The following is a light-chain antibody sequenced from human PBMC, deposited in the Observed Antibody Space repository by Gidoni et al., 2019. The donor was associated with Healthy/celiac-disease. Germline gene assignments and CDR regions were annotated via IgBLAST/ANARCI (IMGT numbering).Light chain of an antibody. J-gene: IGKJ5*01. Sequence: MVSTQSPATLSLSPGEIATLSCGASQSVSSSYLVWYQQKPGLAPRLLISDASSRATGIPDRFSRSGSGTDCTLTISRLELDDFPVYYCQQYGSSRITFGQGTRLEIK. CDR1: QSVSSSY. V-gene: IGKV3D-20*01. CDR2: DAS. CDR3: QQYGSSRIT.